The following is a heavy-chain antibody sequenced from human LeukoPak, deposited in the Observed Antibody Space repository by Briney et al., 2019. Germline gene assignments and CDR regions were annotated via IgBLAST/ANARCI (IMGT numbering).Heavy chain of an antibody. CDR3: ASDLGSTTSF. J-gene: IGHJ4*02. V-gene: IGHV4-31*02. Sequence: WVRQHPGKGLEWIGYIYYSGSTYYNPSLKSRVTISVDTSKNQFSLKLSSVTAADTAVYYCASDLGSTTSFWGQGTLVTVSS. D-gene: IGHD2-2*01. CDR2: IYYSGST.